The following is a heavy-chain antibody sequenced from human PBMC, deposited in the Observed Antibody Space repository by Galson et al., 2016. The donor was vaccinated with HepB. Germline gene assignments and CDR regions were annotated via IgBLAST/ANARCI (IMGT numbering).Heavy chain of an antibody. CDR1: VGSISSSNYF. CDR3: VRHLRSAYSSGWSDFYYFDN. Sequence: ETLSLTCSVSVGSISSSNYFWGWIRQPPGKGLEWIGYIFYSGSAYYNPSLKSRVTISVDTSKNQFSLKLSSVIAADTAVYYCVRHLRSAYSSGWSDFYYFDNWGQGTLVTVSS. D-gene: IGHD6-19*01. J-gene: IGHJ4*02. V-gene: IGHV4-39*01. CDR2: IFYSGSA.